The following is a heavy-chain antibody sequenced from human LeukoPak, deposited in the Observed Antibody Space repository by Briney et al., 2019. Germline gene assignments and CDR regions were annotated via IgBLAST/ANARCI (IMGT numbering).Heavy chain of an antibody. D-gene: IGHD6-19*01. CDR3: ARGEGRYSSGWGSNY. Sequence: GASVKVSCKASGYTFTSYAMHWVRQAPGQRLEWMGWINAGNGNTKYSQKFQGRVTITRDTSASTAYMELSSLRSEDTAVYYCARGEGRYSSGWGSNYWGQGTLVTVSS. V-gene: IGHV1-3*01. CDR2: INAGNGNT. J-gene: IGHJ4*02. CDR1: GYTFTSYA.